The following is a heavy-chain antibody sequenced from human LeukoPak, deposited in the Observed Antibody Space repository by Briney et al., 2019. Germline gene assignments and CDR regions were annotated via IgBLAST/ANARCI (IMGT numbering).Heavy chain of an antibody. CDR1: GGSISSGGYY. D-gene: IGHD6-6*01. CDR2: IYHSGST. Sequence: KASQTLSLTCTVSGGSISSGGYYWSWIRQPPGKGLEWIGYIYHSGSTYYNPSLKSRVTISVDRSKNQFSLKLSSVTAADTAVYYCARGSSIAARSPSGAFDIWGQGTMVTVSS. J-gene: IGHJ3*02. V-gene: IGHV4-30-2*01. CDR3: ARGSSIAARSPSGAFDI.